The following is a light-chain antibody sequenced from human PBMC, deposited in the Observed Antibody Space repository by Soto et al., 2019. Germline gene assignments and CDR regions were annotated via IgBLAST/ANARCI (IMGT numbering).Light chain of an antibody. Sequence: DIKMTQSPSTLSASVGDRVTITCRACRSISSLLAWYQQKPGKAPKLLIYDASSLESGVPSRFSGSGSGTEFPLNINSLQPDDFATYYCQQYNSYSSFTFGPGTKVHI. CDR1: RSISSL. V-gene: IGKV1-5*01. CDR2: DAS. J-gene: IGKJ3*01. CDR3: QQYNSYSSFT.